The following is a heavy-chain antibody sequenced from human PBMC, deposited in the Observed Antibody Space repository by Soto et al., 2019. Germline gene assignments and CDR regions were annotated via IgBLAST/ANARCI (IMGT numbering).Heavy chain of an antibody. CDR1: GDSISGGASF. D-gene: IGHD2-2*01. CDR3: AKPSCTSSTCYFPGWFDP. V-gene: IGHV4-31*03. Sequence: SETLSLTCTVSGDSISGGASFWSWIRQPPGKGLEWIANVYYSGSSYYNPSLKSRLTISVDTTKNQFSLQLKSMTAADTAVYYCAKPSCTSSTCYFPGWFDPWGQGTLVTVS. J-gene: IGHJ5*02. CDR2: VYYSGSS.